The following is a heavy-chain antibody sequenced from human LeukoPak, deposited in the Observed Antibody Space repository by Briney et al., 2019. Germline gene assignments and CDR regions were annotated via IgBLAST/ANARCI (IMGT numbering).Heavy chain of an antibody. D-gene: IGHD6-13*01. J-gene: IGHJ4*02. V-gene: IGHV4-59*01. CDR2: IYYSGTT. CDR1: GGSISSYY. CDR3: ARGVYIAAAQYGY. Sequence: SETLSLTCTVSGGSISSYYWSWIRQPPGKGLEWIGYIYYSGTTNYNPSLKSRVTISVDTSKNQFSLKLSSVTAADTAVYYRARGVYIAAAQYGYWGQGTLVTVSS.